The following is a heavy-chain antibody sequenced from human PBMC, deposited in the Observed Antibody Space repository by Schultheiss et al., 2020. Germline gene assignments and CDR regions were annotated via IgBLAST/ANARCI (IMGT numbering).Heavy chain of an antibody. J-gene: IGHJ4*02. Sequence: GGSLRLSCAASGFTFSSYAMSWVRQAPGKGLEWVSAISGSGGSTYYADSVKGRFTISRDNSKNTLYLQMNSLRAEDTAVYYCAKVVSPDSSGWSDRFDYWGQGTLVTVSS. CDR3: AKVVSPDSSGWSDRFDY. V-gene: IGHV3-23*01. D-gene: IGHD6-19*01. CDR1: GFTFSSYA. CDR2: ISGSGGST.